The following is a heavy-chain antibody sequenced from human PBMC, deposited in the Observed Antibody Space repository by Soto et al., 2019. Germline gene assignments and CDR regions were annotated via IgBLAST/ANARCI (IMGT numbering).Heavy chain of an antibody. Sequence: PGGSLRLSCAASGFTFSSYGMHWVRQAPGKGLEWVAVISYDGSNKYYADSVKGRFTISRDNSKNTLYLQMNSLRAEDTAVYYCAKWFEPHRAYYYYGMDVWGQGTTVTVSS. CDR1: GFTFSSYG. CDR3: AKWFEPHRAYYYYGMDV. D-gene: IGHD3-22*01. J-gene: IGHJ6*02. CDR2: ISYDGSNK. V-gene: IGHV3-30*18.